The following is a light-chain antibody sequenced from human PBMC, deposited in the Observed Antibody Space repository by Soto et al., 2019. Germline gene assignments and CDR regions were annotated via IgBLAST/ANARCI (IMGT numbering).Light chain of an antibody. V-gene: IGKV3-11*01. CDR2: DAS. Sequence: EIVLTQSPAALSLSPGERVTLSCRASQGIGDTLAWYQQKPGQAPRLLIYDASIRATGVPARFSGSGSGTDFSLTISSLEPEDVAVYYCQQRSQWPPMTFGQGTRLEIK. J-gene: IGKJ5*01. CDR1: QGIGDT. CDR3: QQRSQWPPMT.